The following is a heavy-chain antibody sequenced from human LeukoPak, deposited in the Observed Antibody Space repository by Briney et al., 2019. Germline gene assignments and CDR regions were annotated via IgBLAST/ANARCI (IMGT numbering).Heavy chain of an antibody. Sequence: PGGSLRLSCAASGFTFDDYAMHWVRQAPGKGLEWVSGISWNSGSIGYAYSVKGRFTISRDNAKNSLYLQMNSLRAEDTALYYCAKDRGIEYSSGWFGYWGQGTLVTVSS. V-gene: IGHV3-9*01. CDR1: GFTFDDYA. J-gene: IGHJ5*01. CDR2: ISWNSGSI. D-gene: IGHD6-19*01. CDR3: AKDRGIEYSSGWFGY.